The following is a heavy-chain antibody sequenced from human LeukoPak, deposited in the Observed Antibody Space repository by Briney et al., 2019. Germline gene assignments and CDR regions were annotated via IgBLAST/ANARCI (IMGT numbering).Heavy chain of an antibody. J-gene: IGHJ4*02. Sequence: GGSLRLSCAASGFTFSSFSMNWVRQAPGKGLEWVSYISSTSSTIYYADSVEGRFTISRDNAKNSLYLQMNSLRAEDTAVYYCARAHPGDYSDFQFDYWGQGTLVTVSS. CDR3: ARAHPGDYSDFQFDY. CDR1: GFTFSSFS. CDR2: ISSTSSTI. V-gene: IGHV3-48*01. D-gene: IGHD4-11*01.